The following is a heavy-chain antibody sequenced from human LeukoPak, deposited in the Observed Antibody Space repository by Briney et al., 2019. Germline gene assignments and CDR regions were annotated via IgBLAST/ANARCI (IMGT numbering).Heavy chain of an antibody. CDR3: ARDLRYSSGWYYFDY. Sequence: ASVKVSCKVSGYTLTELSMHWVRQAPGKGLEWMGGFDPEDGETIYAQKFQGRVTMTEDTSTDTAYMELRSLRSDDTAVYYCARDLRYSSGWYYFDYWGQGTLVTVSS. J-gene: IGHJ4*02. V-gene: IGHV1-24*01. D-gene: IGHD6-19*01. CDR1: GYTLTELS. CDR2: FDPEDGET.